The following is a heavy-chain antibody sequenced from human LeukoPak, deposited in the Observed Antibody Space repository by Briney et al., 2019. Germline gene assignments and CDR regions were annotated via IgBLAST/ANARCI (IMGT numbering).Heavy chain of an antibody. CDR2: IYHSGST. CDR3: ARDDFLQYFDY. Sequence: SETLSLTCTVSAYSISSGYYWGWIRQPPGKGLEWIGSIYHSGSTYYSPSLKSRVTISVDTSKSQFSLKLSSVTAADTAVYYCARDDFLQYFDYWGRGTLVTVSS. CDR1: AYSISSGYY. D-gene: IGHD3/OR15-3a*01. J-gene: IGHJ4*02. V-gene: IGHV4-38-2*02.